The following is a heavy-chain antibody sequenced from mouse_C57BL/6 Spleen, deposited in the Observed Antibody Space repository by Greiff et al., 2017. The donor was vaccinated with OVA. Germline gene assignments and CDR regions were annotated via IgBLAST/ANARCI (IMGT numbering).Heavy chain of an antibody. D-gene: IGHD1-1*01. Sequence: VQLQQSGGGLVQPKGSLKLSCAASGFSFNTYAMNWVRQAPGKGLEWVARIRSKSNNYATYYADSVKDRFTISRDDSESMLYLQMNNLKTEDTAMYYCVSPFITTVVDYYAMDYWGQGTSVTVSS. CDR2: IRSKSNNYAT. V-gene: IGHV10-1*01. J-gene: IGHJ4*01. CDR3: VSPFITTVVDYYAMDY. CDR1: GFSFNTYA.